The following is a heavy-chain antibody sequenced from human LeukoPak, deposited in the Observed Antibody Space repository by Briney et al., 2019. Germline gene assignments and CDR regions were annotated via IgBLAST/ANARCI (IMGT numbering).Heavy chain of an antibody. CDR1: GGSFSGYY. J-gene: IGHJ4*02. D-gene: IGHD3-22*01. CDR3: ARGRQLSYYDSSGYYPGGDY. V-gene: IGHV4-34*01. Sequence: PSETLSLTCAVYGGSFSGYYWSWIRQPPGKGLEWIGEINHSGSTNYNPSLKSRVTISVDTSKNQFSLKLSSVTAADTAVYYCARGRQLSYYDSSGYYPGGDYWGQGTLVTVSS. CDR2: INHSGST.